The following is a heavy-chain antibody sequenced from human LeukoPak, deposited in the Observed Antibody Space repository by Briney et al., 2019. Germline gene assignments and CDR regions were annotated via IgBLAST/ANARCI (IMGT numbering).Heavy chain of an antibody. Sequence: GESLKISCKGSGYTFTDYWIAWVRQMPGQGLEWMGIVYPGDSDARYSPSFQGQVTISADKSTTTAYLQWSSLKASDTAMYFCARLADTTSWGQGTLVTVSS. CDR3: ARLADTTS. CDR1: GYTFTDYW. D-gene: IGHD1-26*01. V-gene: IGHV5-51*01. J-gene: IGHJ5*02. CDR2: VYPGDSDA.